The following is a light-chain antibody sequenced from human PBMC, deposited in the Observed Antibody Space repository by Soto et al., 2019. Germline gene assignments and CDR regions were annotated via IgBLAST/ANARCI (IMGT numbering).Light chain of an antibody. CDR1: SSDVGAFNY. CDR3: CAYASGRIYV. J-gene: IGLJ1*01. CDR2: EVG. Sequence: QSVLTQPASVSGSPGQSITISCTGTSSDVGAFNYVSWYLQYPGKAPKLMIYEVGNRPSGVSNRFSGSKSGNTASLTISGLQAEDEADYYCCAYASGRIYVFGTGTKLTVL. V-gene: IGLV2-14*01.